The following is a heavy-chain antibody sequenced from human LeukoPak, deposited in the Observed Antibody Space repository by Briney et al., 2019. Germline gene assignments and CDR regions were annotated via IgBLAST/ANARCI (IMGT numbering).Heavy chain of an antibody. CDR3: ARGGVAVAGTSYYYYYGMDV. J-gene: IGHJ6*02. CDR1: GGSISSYY. CDR2: IYTSGST. D-gene: IGHD6-19*01. Sequence: KPSETLSLTCTVSGGSISSYYWSWIRQPAGKGLEWIGRIYTSGSTNYNPSLKSRVTMSVDTSKNQFSLKLSSVTAADTAVYYCARGGVAVAGTSYYYYYGMDVWGQGTTVTVSS. V-gene: IGHV4-4*07.